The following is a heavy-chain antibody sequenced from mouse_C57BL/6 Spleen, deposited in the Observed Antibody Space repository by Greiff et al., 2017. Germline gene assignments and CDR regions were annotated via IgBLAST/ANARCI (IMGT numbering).Heavy chain of an antibody. J-gene: IGHJ1*03. D-gene: IGHD1-1*01. CDR1: GYTFTSYW. CDR3: ARCYSSSYGYFDV. V-gene: IGHV1-52*01. CDR2: IDPSDSET. Sequence: QVQLQQSGAELVRPGSSVKLSCKASGYTFTSYWMHWVKQRPIHGLEWIGNIDPSDSETHYNQKFKDKATLTVDKSSSTAYMQLSSLTSEDSAVYYCARCYSSSYGYFDVWGTGTTVTVSS.